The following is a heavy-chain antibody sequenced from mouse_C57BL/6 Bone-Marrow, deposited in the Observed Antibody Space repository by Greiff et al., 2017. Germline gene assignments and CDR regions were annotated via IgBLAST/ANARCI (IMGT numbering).Heavy chain of an antibody. CDR2: INPNYGTT. V-gene: IGHV1-39*01. J-gene: IGHJ1*03. D-gene: IGHD1-1*01. CDR3: ARIHYYGSSYDWYFDV. CDR1: GYSFTDYN. Sequence: EVQLQQSGPELVKPGASVKISCKASGYSFTDYNMNWVKQSNGKSLEWIGVINPNYGTTSYNQKFKGKATLTVDQSSSTAYMQLNSLTSEDSAVYYGARIHYYGSSYDWYFDVWGTGTTVTVSS.